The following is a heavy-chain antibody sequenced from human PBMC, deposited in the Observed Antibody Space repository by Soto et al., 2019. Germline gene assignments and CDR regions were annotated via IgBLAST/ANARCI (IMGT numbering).Heavy chain of an antibody. CDR2: ISGSGGIT. J-gene: IGHJ4*02. CDR3: ASDEGRGLKY. CDR1: GFTFGDHA. Sequence: PGGSLRLSCAASGFTFGDHAMSWVRQAPGKGLEWVSVISGSGGITYYEDSVKGRFTISRDNAKNTLYLQMNSLRAEDTATYYCASDEGRGLKYWGQGTSVTVSS. V-gene: IGHV3-23*01.